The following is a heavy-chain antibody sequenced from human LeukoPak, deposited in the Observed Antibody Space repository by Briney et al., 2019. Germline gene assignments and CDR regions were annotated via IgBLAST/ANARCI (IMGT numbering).Heavy chain of an antibody. CDR2: IYYSGST. V-gene: IGHV4-59*01. J-gene: IGHJ4*02. CDR3: ARGVTDYYDSSGYYPDY. Sequence: SETLSLTCTVSGGSISSYYWSWIRQPPGKGLERIGYIYYSGSTNYNPSLKSRVTISVDTSKNQFSLKLSSVTAADTAVYYCARGVTDYYDSSGYYPDYWGQGTLATVSS. D-gene: IGHD3-22*01. CDR1: GGSISSYY.